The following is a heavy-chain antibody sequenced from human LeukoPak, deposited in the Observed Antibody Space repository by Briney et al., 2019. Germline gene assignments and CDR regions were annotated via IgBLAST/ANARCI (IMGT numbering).Heavy chain of an antibody. D-gene: IGHD3-22*01. V-gene: IGHV4-4*07. J-gene: IGHJ3*02. CDR1: GGSISRYY. Sequence: SETLSLTCTVSGGSISRYYWSWIRQPAGKGLEWIGRIYTSGSTNYKPSLKSRVTMSVDTSKNQFSLKLSSVTAADTAVYYCARDPNYYDSSGPAAFDIWGQGTMVTVSS. CDR2: IYTSGST. CDR3: ARDPNYYDSSGPAAFDI.